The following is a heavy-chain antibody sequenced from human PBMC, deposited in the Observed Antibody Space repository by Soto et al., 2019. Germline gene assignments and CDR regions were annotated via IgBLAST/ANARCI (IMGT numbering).Heavy chain of an antibody. V-gene: IGHV1-8*01. CDR3: ARYRTKVPVAFDV. D-gene: IGHD3-16*02. Sequence: QVQLVQSGAEVKKPGASVQVSCKASGLAFPIDDIIWVRQTIGQGLEFMGWMNPSGSNTGYAQKFQGRATFTWNTPTSTAYMDLSGLRSEETAVYYCARYRTKVPVAFDVWGQGTMVTVSS. CDR1: GLAFPIDD. CDR2: MNPSGSNT. J-gene: IGHJ3*01.